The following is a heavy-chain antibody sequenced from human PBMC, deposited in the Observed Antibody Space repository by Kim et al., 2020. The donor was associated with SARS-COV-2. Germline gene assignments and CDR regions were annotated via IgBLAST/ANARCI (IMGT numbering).Heavy chain of an antibody. CDR2: ISDDGSNK. CDR1: GFTFSSYG. V-gene: IGHV3-30*18. CDR3: AKDMRGSKSLPYYYYGMDD. Sequence: GGSLRLSCAASGFTFSSYGIHWVRQAPGKGLEWVAVISDDGSNKYYADSVKGQFTISRDNSKNTLYLQMNSLRADDTAFYYCAKDMRGSKSLPYYYYGMDDWGQGTTVTVSS. J-gene: IGHJ6*02. D-gene: IGHD3-16*01.